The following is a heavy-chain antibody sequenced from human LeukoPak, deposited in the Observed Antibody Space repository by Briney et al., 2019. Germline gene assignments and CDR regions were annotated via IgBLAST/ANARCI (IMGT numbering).Heavy chain of an antibody. Sequence: ASVKVSCKASGYPFDNYYMHWVRQAPGQGLAWMGWINSKSGVTNYDQKSQGRVTMTTDTASTTAYMELSRLRSDDTAIYYCARLLSARGYTYGYTVYWGQGTLVTVSS. CDR3: ARLLSARGYTYGYTVY. D-gene: IGHD5-18*01. J-gene: IGHJ4*02. V-gene: IGHV1-2*02. CDR2: INSKSGVT. CDR1: GYPFDNYY.